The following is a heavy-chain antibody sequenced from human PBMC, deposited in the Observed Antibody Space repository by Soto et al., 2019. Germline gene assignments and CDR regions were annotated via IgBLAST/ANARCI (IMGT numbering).Heavy chain of an antibody. CDR2: ISWDGGST. CDR3: AKARSVVAANDAFDI. Sequence: GGSLRLSCAASGFTFDDYTMHWVRQAPGKGLEWVSLISWDGGSTYYADSVKGRFTISRDNSKNSLYLQMNSLRTEDTALYYCAKARSVVAANDAFDIWGQGTMVTVSS. V-gene: IGHV3-43*01. J-gene: IGHJ3*02. D-gene: IGHD5-12*01. CDR1: GFTFDDYT.